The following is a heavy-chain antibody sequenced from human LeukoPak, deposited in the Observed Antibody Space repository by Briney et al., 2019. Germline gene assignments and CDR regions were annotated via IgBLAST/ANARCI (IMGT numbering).Heavy chain of an antibody. D-gene: IGHD3-22*01. V-gene: IGHV4-31*03. CDR2: IYYSGST. J-gene: IGHJ3*02. CDR3: ALYYYDSSGYPDAFDI. CDR1: GGSISSGGYY. Sequence: PSQTLSLTCTVSGGSISSGGYYWSWIRQHPGKGLEWIGYIYYSGSTYYNPSLKSRVTISVDTSKNQFSLKLSSVTAADTAVYYCALYYYDSSGYPDAFDIWGQGTMVTVSS.